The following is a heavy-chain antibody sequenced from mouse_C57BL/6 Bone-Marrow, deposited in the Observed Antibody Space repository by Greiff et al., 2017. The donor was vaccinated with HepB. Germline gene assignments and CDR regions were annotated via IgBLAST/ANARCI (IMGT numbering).Heavy chain of an antibody. CDR3: TRWDY. J-gene: IGHJ2*01. Sequence: LVRPGASVTLSCKASGYTFTDYEMHWVKQTPVHGLEWIGAIDPETGGTAYNQKFKGKAILTADKSSSTAYMELRSLTSEDSAVYYCTRWDYWGQGTTLTVSS. CDR1: GYTFTDYE. V-gene: IGHV1-15*01. CDR2: IDPETGGT.